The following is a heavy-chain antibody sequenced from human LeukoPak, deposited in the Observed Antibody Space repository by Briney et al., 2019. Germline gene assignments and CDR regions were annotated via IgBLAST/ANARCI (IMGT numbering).Heavy chain of an antibody. CDR3: ARGLVGAAFDS. V-gene: IGHV3-21*01. J-gene: IGHJ4*02. CDR2: MSSSRDYV. CDR1: GFTFNAYT. D-gene: IGHD1-26*01. Sequence: GGSLRLSCGASGFTFNAYTMHWVRQVPGKGLEWVSSMSSSRDYVFYADSVKGRFTIFRDNANQSLDLEMSSLRGEDTAIYYCARGLVGAAFDSWGRGTLVTVSS.